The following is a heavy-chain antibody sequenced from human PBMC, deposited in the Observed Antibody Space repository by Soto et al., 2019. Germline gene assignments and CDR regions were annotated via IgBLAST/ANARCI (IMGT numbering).Heavy chain of an antibody. D-gene: IGHD3-10*01. J-gene: IGHJ3*02. V-gene: IGHV1-46*01. CDR2: TNPSGGST. CDR1: GYTFTSYY. Sequence: GASVKVSCKASGYTFTSYYIHWVRQAPGQGLEWMGITNPSGGSTSYAQKFQGRVTMTRDTSTSTAYMELRSLRSEDTAVYYCARATGGGAFDIWGQGTMVTVSS. CDR3: ARATGGGAFDI.